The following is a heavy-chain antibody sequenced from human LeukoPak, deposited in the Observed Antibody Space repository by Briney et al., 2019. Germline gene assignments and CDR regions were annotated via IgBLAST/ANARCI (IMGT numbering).Heavy chain of an antibody. CDR1: GFTFSSYG. CDR2: IWYDGSNK. D-gene: IGHD3-10*01. J-gene: IGHJ4*02. V-gene: IGHV3-33*06. Sequence: GGSLRLSCAASGFTFSSYGMHSVRQAPGKGLEWVAVIWYDGSNKYYADSVKGRFTISRDNSKNTLYLQMNSLRAEDTAVYYCAKEREYYGSGSPFDYWGQGTLVTVSS. CDR3: AKEREYYGSGSPFDY.